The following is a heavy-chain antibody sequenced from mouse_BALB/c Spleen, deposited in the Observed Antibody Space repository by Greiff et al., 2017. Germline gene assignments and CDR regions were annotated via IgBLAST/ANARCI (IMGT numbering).Heavy chain of an antibody. CDR1: GFTFSDYY. D-gene: IGHD2-14*01. CDR2: ISDGGSYT. J-gene: IGHJ4*01. V-gene: IGHV5-4*02. CDR3: ARDRGYGAMDY. Sequence: EVKLVESGGGLVKPGGSLKLSCAASGFTFSDYYMYWVRQTPEKRLEWVATISDGGSYTYYPDSVKGRFTISRDNAKNNLYLQMSSLKSEDTAMYYCARDRGYGAMDYWGQGTSVTVSS.